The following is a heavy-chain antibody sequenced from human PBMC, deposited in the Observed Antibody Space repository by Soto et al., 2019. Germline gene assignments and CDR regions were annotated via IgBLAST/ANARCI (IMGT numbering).Heavy chain of an antibody. J-gene: IGHJ6*02. D-gene: IGHD6-19*01. CDR2: ISWDGGST. V-gene: IGHV3-43*01. Sequence: GGSLRLSCAASGFTFDDYTMHWVRQAPGKGLEWVSLISWDGGSTYYADSVKGRFTTSRDNSKNSLYLQMNSLRTEDTALYYCAKDGGIAVADYYYYYGMDVWGQGTTVTVSS. CDR3: AKDGGIAVADYYYYYGMDV. CDR1: GFTFDDYT.